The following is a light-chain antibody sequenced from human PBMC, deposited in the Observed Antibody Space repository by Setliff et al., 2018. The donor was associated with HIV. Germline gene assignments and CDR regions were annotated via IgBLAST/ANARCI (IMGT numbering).Light chain of an antibody. V-gene: IGLV2-14*03. CDR2: DVN. J-gene: IGLJ1*01. CDR3: CSYVSRQNSYG. CDR1: SIGTYNY. Sequence: QSVLTQPASVSGSPGQSITISCTGTSIGTYNYVSWYQQHPGKAPKLMIYDVNERPSGISRRFSGSKSGNTASLTISGLQAEDEADYYCCSYVSRQNSYGFGTGTKV.